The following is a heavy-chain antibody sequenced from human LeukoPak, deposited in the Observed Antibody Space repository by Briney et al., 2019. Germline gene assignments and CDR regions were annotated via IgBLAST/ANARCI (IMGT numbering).Heavy chain of an antibody. Sequence: PSETLSLTCAVYGGSFSGYYWSWIRQPPGKGLEWIGEINHSGSTNYNPSLKSRVTISVDTSKNQFSLKLSSVTAADTAVYYCARRGYSYGYRVKHFDYWGQGTLVTVSS. CDR3: ARRGYSYGYRVKHFDY. CDR1: GGSFSGYY. J-gene: IGHJ4*02. V-gene: IGHV4-34*01. CDR2: INHSGST. D-gene: IGHD5-18*01.